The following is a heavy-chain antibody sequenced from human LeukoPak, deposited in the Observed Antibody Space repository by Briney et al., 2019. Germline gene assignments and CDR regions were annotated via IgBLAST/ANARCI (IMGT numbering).Heavy chain of an antibody. CDR2: IHYSGST. J-gene: IGHJ6*02. CDR3: ARGHVGPGFYGVYQYYGMDV. D-gene: IGHD6-13*01. V-gene: IGHV4-59*01. Sequence: SETLSLTCTVAGHFISGYYWTWLRHSPRKGLEWIGYIHYSGSTNYNPSLKSRVTISVDTSKNQCSLKLSSVTAADTAVYYCARGHVGPGFYGVYQYYGMDVGGQGTTVTVS. CDR1: GHFISGYY.